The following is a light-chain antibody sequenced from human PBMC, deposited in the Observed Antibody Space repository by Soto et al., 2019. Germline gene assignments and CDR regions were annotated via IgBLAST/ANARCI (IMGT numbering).Light chain of an antibody. CDR3: QPCNSRPLT. CDR2: DTS. J-gene: IGKJ4*01. CDR1: QGIGDT. Sequence: EVVMRQSPATLSVSPGDGATLSCRASQGIGDTLAWYQHKPGQTPRLLIYDTSTMATGVPTRFSGSRSGAEFTLTINSLQSEDFAVYYCQPCNSRPLTFGGGTRVEIK. V-gene: IGKV3-15*01.